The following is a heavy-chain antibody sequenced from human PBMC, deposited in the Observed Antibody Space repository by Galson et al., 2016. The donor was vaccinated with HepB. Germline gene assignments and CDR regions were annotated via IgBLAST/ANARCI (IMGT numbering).Heavy chain of an antibody. D-gene: IGHD1-1*01. J-gene: IGHJ4*02. CDR1: GYTFTSYG. CDR2: ISAYNGNT. Sequence: SVKVSCKASGYTFTSYGISWVRQAPGQGLEWMGFISAYNGNTDYAQKFQGRLTITKDTSTSTAYMELRSLRSDDKAVYYWARDVGRTFDDWGQGTLVSVSS. V-gene: IGHV1-18*04. CDR3: ARDVGRTFDD.